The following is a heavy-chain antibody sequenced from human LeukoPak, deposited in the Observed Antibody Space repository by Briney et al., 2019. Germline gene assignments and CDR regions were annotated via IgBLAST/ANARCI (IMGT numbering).Heavy chain of an antibody. D-gene: IGHD5-12*01. CDR2: ISAYNGNT. Sequence: ASVKVSCKASGYTFTSYGISWVRQAPGQGLEWMGWISAYNGNTNYAQKLQGRVTMTTDTSTSTSQMNLRSLRSDDTAVYYCARDTPRRGGYGAYLDYWGQGTLVTVSS. V-gene: IGHV1-18*01. CDR1: GYTFTSYG. CDR3: ARDTPRRGGYGAYLDY. J-gene: IGHJ4*02.